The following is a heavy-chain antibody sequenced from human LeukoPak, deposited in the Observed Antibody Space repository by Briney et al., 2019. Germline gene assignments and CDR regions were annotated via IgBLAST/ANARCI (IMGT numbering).Heavy chain of an antibody. J-gene: IGHJ6*03. CDR2: ISAYNGNT. CDR1: GYTFTGYY. Sequence: ASVKVSCKASGYTFTGYYIHWVRQAPGQGLEWMGWISAYNGNTNYAQKLQGRVTMTTDTSTSTAYMELRSLRSDDTAVYYCARGVDTAMPYYYYYMDVWGKGTTVTISS. V-gene: IGHV1-18*04. D-gene: IGHD5-18*01. CDR3: ARGVDTAMPYYYYYMDV.